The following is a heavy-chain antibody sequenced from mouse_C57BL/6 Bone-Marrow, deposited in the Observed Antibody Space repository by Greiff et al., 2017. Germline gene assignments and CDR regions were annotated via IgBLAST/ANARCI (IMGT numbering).Heavy chain of an antibody. CDR3: ARRGYHWYFDV. V-gene: IGHV5-12*01. D-gene: IGHD2-2*01. CDR1: GFTFSDYY. Sequence: EVKLMESGGGLVQPGGSLKLSCAASGFTFSDYYMYWVRQTPEKRLEWVAYISNGGGSTYYPDTVKGRFTISRDNAKNTLYLQMSRLESEDAAMYCCARRGYHWYFDVWGTGTTVTVSA. CDR2: ISNGGGST. J-gene: IGHJ1*03.